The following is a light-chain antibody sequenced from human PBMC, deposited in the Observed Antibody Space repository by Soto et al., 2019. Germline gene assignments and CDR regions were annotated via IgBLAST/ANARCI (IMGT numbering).Light chain of an antibody. CDR3: AGVSGPA. CDR1: SSDVGGYNY. Sequence: QSVLTQPASVSGSPGQSIAISCIGSSSDVGGYNYVSWHQQHPGKAPKVVIYDVSNRPSGVSDRFSGSKSGNTASLTISGLQADYYCAAWDAGVSGPAFGGGTKVTVL. CDR2: DVS. V-gene: IGLV2-14*01. J-gene: IGLJ2*01.